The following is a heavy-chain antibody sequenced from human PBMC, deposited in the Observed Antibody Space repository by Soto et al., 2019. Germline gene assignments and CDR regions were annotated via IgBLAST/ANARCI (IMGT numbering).Heavy chain of an antibody. CDR1: GGTFSSYA. J-gene: IGHJ6*02. Sequence: GASVKVSCKASGGTFSSYAISWVRQAPGQGLEWMGGIIPIFGTANYAQKFQGRVTITADESTSTAYMELSSLRSEDTAVYYCARHTYSSSWSVYYYYGMDVWGQGTTVTVSS. CDR3: ARHTYSSSWSVYYYYGMDV. V-gene: IGHV1-69*13. CDR2: IIPIFGTA. D-gene: IGHD6-13*01.